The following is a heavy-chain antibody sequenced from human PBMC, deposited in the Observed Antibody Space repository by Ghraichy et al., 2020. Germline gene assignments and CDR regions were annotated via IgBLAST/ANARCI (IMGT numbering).Heavy chain of an antibody. CDR2: IYSGGST. J-gene: IGHJ3*02. D-gene: IGHD3-16*01. Sequence: GGSLRLSCAASGFTVSSNHMSWVRQAPGKGLEWVSVIYSGGSTYYADSVKGRFTIFRDNSKNTLYLLMNSMRAEDTTVYYGARGVGVAADAFDIWGQGTMVTVSS. CDR3: ARGVGVAADAFDI. V-gene: IGHV3-53*01. CDR1: GFTVSSNH.